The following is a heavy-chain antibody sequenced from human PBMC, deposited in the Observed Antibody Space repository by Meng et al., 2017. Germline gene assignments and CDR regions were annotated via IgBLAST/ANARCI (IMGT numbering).Heavy chain of an antibody. Sequence: VRAVQTGAGATNPGASMKFCGKSPGYTFTSYDINWVRQATGQGLEWMGLRNPNSGNTGYAQKFQARVTITRNTSINTAYMELSSLRSEDTAVYYRARGYYGSGPFDPWGQGTLATVSS. V-gene: IGHV1-8*01. J-gene: IGHJ5*02. CDR1: GYTFTSYD. D-gene: IGHD3-10*01. CDR3: ARGYYGSGPFDP. CDR2: RNPNSGNT.